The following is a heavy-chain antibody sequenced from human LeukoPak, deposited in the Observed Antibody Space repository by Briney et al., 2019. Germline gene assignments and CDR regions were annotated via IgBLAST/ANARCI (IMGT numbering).Heavy chain of an antibody. CDR3: ARDKIVGATNFDY. CDR2: ITTSGGAK. D-gene: IGHD1-26*01. CDR1: GFTFSSYS. Sequence: GGSLRLSCAASGFTFSSYSMNWVRQAPGKGLEWISYITTSGGAKNYADSVKGRFTISRDNAENSLYLQMNSLRAEDTAVYYCARDKIVGATNFDYWGQGTLVTVSS. V-gene: IGHV3-48*01. J-gene: IGHJ4*02.